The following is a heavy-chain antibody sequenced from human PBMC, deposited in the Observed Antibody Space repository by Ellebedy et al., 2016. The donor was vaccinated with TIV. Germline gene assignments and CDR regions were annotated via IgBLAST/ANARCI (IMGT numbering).Heavy chain of an antibody. J-gene: IGHJ6*02. CDR2: ISITSSYI. Sequence: GESLKISCAASGFTFSNYAMNWVRQAPGKGLEWVSSISITSSYISYADSGKGRFTISRDNAKNSLYLQMNSLRGEDTAVYFCAKVVMGGGTGSYYTENYFYGMDVWGQGTTVTVSS. V-gene: IGHV3-21*04. CDR3: AKVVMGGGTGSYYTENYFYGMDV. D-gene: IGHD3-10*01. CDR1: GFTFSNYA.